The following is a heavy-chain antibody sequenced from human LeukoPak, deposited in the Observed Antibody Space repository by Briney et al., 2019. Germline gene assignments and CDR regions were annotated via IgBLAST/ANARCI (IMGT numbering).Heavy chain of an antibody. Sequence: ASVKVSCKASGYTFTGYYMHWVRQAPGQGLEWMGWINPNSGGTNYAQKLQGRVTMTRDTSIITAYMQLSRLRSDDTAVYYCARDRVLGYCSRGSCYITWGQGTLVTVSS. CDR1: GYTFTGYY. V-gene: IGHV1-2*02. CDR2: INPNSGGT. J-gene: IGHJ5*02. D-gene: IGHD2-15*01. CDR3: ARDRVLGYCSRGSCYIT.